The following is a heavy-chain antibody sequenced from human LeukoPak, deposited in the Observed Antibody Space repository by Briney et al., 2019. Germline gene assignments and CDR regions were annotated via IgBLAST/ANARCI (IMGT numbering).Heavy chain of an antibody. J-gene: IGHJ5*02. CDR2: INHSGST. CDR3: ARGRPVDGDYNTFADENWFDP. CDR1: GFTFSSFT. D-gene: IGHD4-17*01. Sequence: GSLRLSCAASGFTFSSFTMNWVRQAPGKGLEVIGEINHSGSTNYNPSLKSQVTISVDTSKNQFSLKLSSVTAADTAVYYCARGRPVDGDYNTFADENWFDPWGQGTLVTVSS. V-gene: IGHV4-34*01.